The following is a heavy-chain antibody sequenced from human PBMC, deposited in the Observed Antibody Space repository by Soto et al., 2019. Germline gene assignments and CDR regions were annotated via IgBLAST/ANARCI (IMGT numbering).Heavy chain of an antibody. V-gene: IGHV4-39*01. Sequence: SETLSLTCTVSGGSISSSSYYWGWIRQPPGKGLEWIGSIYYSGSTYYNPSLKSRVTISVDTSKNQFSLKLSSVTAADTAVYYCARLKLARYYYYYYGMDVWGQGTTVTVSS. CDR1: GGSISSSSYY. CDR3: ARLKLARYYYYYYGMDV. J-gene: IGHJ6*02. D-gene: IGHD6-13*01. CDR2: IYYSGST.